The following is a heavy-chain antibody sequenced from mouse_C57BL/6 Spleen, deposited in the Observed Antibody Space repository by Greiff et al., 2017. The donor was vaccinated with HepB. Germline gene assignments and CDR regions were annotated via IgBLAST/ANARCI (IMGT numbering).Heavy chain of an antibody. CDR2: ISYDGSN. V-gene: IGHV3-6*01. CDR1: ASSTPVVFY. D-gene: IGHD2-4*01. Sequence: EVKLVESGPGLVKPSRPLSPPCPFPASSTPVVFYWNWIRQFPGNKLEWMGYISYDGSNNYNPSLKNRISITRDTSKNQFFLKLNSVTTEDTATYYCAREDYDGVDYWGQGTTLTVSS. CDR3: AREDYDGVDY. J-gene: IGHJ2*01.